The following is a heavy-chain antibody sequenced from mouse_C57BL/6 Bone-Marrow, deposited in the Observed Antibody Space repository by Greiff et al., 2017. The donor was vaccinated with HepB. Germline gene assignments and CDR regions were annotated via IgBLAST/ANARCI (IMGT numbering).Heavy chain of an antibody. V-gene: IGHV1-64*01. D-gene: IGHD1-1*01. Sequence: QVQLQQPGAELVKPGASVKLSCKASGYTFTSYWMHWVKQRPGQGLEWIGMIHPNSGSTNYNEKFKSKATLTVDKSSSTAYMQLSSLTSEDSAVYYCARSKGGGTTVENWGQGTTLTVSS. CDR3: ARSKGGGTTVEN. CDR1: GYTFTSYW. CDR2: IHPNSGST. J-gene: IGHJ2*01.